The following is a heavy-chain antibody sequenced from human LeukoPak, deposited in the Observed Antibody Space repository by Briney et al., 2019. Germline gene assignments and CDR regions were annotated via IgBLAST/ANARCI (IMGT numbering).Heavy chain of an antibody. CDR2: ISGNGGST. V-gene: IGHV3-23*01. J-gene: IGHJ5*01. CDR1: GFSFSIYA. Sequence: GGSLRLSCEASGFSFSIYAMSWVRQAPGKGLEWVSSISGNGGSTYYANSVKGRFTIARDNSKNTLYTEMNSLTEENTALYYCVKGGQRYDFWRFDFWGRGTLVTVSS. CDR3: VKGGQRYDFWRFDF. D-gene: IGHD3-3*01.